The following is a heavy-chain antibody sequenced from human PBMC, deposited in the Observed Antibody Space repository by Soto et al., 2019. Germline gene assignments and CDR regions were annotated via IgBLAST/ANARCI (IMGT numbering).Heavy chain of an antibody. D-gene: IGHD3-3*01. J-gene: IGHJ6*02. CDR3: TKRRNVLRFLEWSSGMDV. Sequence: PGGSLRLSCAASGFTFSNYGMHWVRQAPGKGLEWVAFISDDGSNKYYADSMKGRFTMSRDNSKSTLYLQMSSLRVEDTAVYYCTKRRNVLRFLEWSSGMDVWGQGTTVTVSS. CDR2: ISDDGSNK. V-gene: IGHV3-30*18. CDR1: GFTFSNYG.